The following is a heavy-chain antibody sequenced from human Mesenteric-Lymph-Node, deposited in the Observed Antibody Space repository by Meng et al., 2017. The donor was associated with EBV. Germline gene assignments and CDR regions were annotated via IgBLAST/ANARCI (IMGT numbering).Heavy chain of an antibody. CDR2: IYTFNDDT. V-gene: IGHV1-18*01. J-gene: IGHJ4*02. CDR1: GSYD. Sequence: QVQLVRCGAEVKNTGASVKVSCKAFGSYDINWVRQAAGQGLEWMGWIYTFNDDTIYAESFQDRVTLTTDTSTSTVYMELKSLRSDDTAVYYCARTYSSTSHFDYWGQGSLVTVSS. CDR3: ARTYSSTSHFDY. D-gene: IGHD6-6*01.